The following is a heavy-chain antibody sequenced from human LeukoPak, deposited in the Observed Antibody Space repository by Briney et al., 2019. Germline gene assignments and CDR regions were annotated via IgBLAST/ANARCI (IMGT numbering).Heavy chain of an antibody. CDR2: IKSKTDDGTT. J-gene: IGHJ4*02. CDR1: GFTFSNAW. CDR3: TAYYYDSGTNDPHRVVY. V-gene: IGHV3-15*01. D-gene: IGHD3-10*01. Sequence: GGSLRLSCAASGFTFSNAWMSWVRQAPGKGLEWVGRIKSKTDDGTTEYAAPVKGRFTISRDDSKNTLYLEINSLKTDDTAVYYCTAYYYDSGTNDPHRVVYWGQGTLVTVSS.